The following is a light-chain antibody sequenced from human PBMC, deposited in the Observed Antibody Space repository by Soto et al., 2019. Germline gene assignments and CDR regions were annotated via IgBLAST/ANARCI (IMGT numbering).Light chain of an antibody. CDR1: QSVRSY. CDR2: AAS. V-gene: IGKV1-39*01. Sequence: EIQMTQSPSPLSAAVSERVTIPCRASQSVRSYLNWYQQKPGKATKLLIFAASSLQSGVTSRFSGSRSGPDFTLTISSLQPEDFATYYCQQSYSSPPTFGQGTKV. CDR3: QQSYSSPPT. J-gene: IGKJ1*01.